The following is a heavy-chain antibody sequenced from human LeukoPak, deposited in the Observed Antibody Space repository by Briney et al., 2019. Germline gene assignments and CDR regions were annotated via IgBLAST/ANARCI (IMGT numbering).Heavy chain of an antibody. V-gene: IGHV1-46*01. D-gene: IGHD5-24*01. Sequence: ASVKVSCKASGYTFTSYYMHWVRQAPGQGLEWMGIINPSGGSTSYAQKFQGRVTMTRDMSTSTVYMELSSLRSEDTAVYYCAKSGRRWLQFSYYFDYWGQGTLVTVSS. CDR3: AKSGRRWLQFSYYFDY. CDR2: INPSGGST. J-gene: IGHJ4*02. CDR1: GYTFTSYY.